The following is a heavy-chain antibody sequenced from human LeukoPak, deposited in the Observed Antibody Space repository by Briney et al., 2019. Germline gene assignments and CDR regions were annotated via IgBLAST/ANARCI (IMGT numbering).Heavy chain of an antibody. CDR3: ARPKGFLRDGYNPPLDY. J-gene: IGHJ4*02. CDR2: IYSGGST. Sequence: PGGSLRLSCAASGFTVSSNSMGWVRQAPGKGLEWVSVIYSGGSTYYADSVKGRFTISRDNSKNTLYLQMNSLRAEDTAVYYCARPKGFLRDGYNPPLDYWGQGTLVTVSS. D-gene: IGHD5-24*01. V-gene: IGHV3-53*01. CDR1: GFTVSSNS.